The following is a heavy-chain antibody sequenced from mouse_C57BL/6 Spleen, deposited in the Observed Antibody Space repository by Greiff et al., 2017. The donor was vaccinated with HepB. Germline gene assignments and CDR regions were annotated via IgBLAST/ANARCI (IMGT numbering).Heavy chain of an antibody. V-gene: IGHV1-4*01. D-gene: IGHD2-4*01. CDR1: GYTFTSYT. Sequence: QVQLKQSGAELARPGASVKMSCKASGYTFTSYTMHWVKQRPGQGLEWIGYINPSSGYTKYNQKFKDKATLTADKSSSTAYMQLSSLTSEDSAVYDRAFYDYDYIDDWGQGTTLTVSS. J-gene: IGHJ2*01. CDR2: INPSSGYT. CDR3: AFYDYDYIDD.